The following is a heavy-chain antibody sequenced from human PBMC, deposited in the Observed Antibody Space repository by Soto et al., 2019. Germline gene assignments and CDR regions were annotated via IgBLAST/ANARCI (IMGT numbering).Heavy chain of an antibody. CDR1: GYTFTTYG. J-gene: IGHJ5*01. D-gene: IGHD6-13*01. CDR3: ARDQGVAADRPWFDY. V-gene: IGHV1-18*01. CDR2: ISPYNGNT. Sequence: GASVKVSCKASGYTFTTYGIIWVRQAPGQGLEWVGWISPYNGNTRYVQKLQDRVILTTDTSTRTAYMELRSLRSDDTAVYYCARDQGVAADRPWFDYWGQGTLVTVSS.